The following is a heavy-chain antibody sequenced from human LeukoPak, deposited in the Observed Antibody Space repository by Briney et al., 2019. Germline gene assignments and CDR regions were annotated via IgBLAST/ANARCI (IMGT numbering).Heavy chain of an antibody. V-gene: IGHV7-4-1*02. CDR2: INTNTGNP. CDR3: ARDSPPNWNDRDAFDI. CDR1: GYTFTSYY. D-gene: IGHD1-20*01. Sequence: GASVKVSCKASGYTFTSYYMHWVRQAPGQGLEWMGWINTNTGNPTYAQGFTGRFVFSLDTSVSTAYLQISSLKAEDTAVYYCARDSPPNWNDRDAFDIWGQGTMVTVSS. J-gene: IGHJ3*02.